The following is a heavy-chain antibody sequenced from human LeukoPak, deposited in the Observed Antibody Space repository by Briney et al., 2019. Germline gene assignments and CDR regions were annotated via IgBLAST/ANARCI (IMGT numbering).Heavy chain of an antibody. D-gene: IGHD6-13*01. CDR1: GGSISSGGYY. Sequence: SETLSLTCTVSGGSISSGGYYWSWIRQHPGKGLEWIGYIYYSGSTYYNPSLKSRVTTSVDTSKNQFSLKLSSVTAADTAVYYCASPGIAAAGTKAFDIWGQGTMVTVSS. J-gene: IGHJ3*02. V-gene: IGHV4-31*03. CDR3: ASPGIAAAGTKAFDI. CDR2: IYYSGST.